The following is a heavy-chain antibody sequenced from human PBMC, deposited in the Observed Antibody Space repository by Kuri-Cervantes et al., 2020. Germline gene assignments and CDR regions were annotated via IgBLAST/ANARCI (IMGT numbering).Heavy chain of an antibody. CDR3: ARDLVGLAVADSWYYYYMDV. V-gene: IGHV1-69*05. CDR2: IIPIFGTA. D-gene: IGHD6-19*01. J-gene: IGHJ6*03. Sequence: SVKVSCKASGYTFTSYDINWVRQAPGQGLEWMGGIIPIFGTANYAQKFQGRVTITTDESTSTAYMELSSLRSEDTAVYYCARDLVGLAVADSWYYYYMDVWGKGTTVTVSS. CDR1: GYTFTSYD.